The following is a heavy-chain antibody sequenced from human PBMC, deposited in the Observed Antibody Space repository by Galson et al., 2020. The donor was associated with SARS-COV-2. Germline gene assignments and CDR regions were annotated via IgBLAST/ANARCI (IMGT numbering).Heavy chain of an antibody. CDR2: ISYDGSNK. CDR3: AKDIETAKY. J-gene: IGHJ4*02. CDR1: GFTFSSYG. Sequence: GRSLRLSCAASGFTFSSYGMHWVRQAPGKGLEWVAVISYDGSNKYYADSVKGRFTISRDNSKNTLYLQMNSLRAEDTAVYYCAKDIETAKYWGQGTLVTVSS. V-gene: IGHV3-30*18.